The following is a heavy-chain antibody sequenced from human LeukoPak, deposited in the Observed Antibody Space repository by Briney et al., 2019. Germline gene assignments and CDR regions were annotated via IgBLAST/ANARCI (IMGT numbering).Heavy chain of an antibody. D-gene: IGHD2/OR15-2a*01. V-gene: IGHV3-33*01. CDR1: GFTSSSYG. CDR3: ARDYGGIVTLDY. CDR2: IWYDGSNK. Sequence: GGSLRLSCAASGFTSSSYGMHWVRQAPGKGLEWVAVIWYDGSNKYYADSVKGRFTISRDNSKNTLYLQMNSLRAEDTAVYYCARDYGGIVTLDYWGQGTLVTVSS. J-gene: IGHJ4*02.